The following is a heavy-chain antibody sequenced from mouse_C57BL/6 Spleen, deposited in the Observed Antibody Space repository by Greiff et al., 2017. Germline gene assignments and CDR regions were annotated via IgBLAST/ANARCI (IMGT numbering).Heavy chain of an antibody. CDR3: ARPYGNYVDYYAMDY. D-gene: IGHD2-1*01. V-gene: IGHV1-82*01. Sequence: QVQLQQSGPELVKPGASVKISCKASGYAFSSSWMNWVKQRPGKGLEWIGRIYPGDGDTNYNGKFKGKATLTADKSSSTAYMQLSSLTSEDSAVYSCARPYGNYVDYYAMDYWGQGTSVTVSS. CDR1: GYAFSSSW. J-gene: IGHJ4*01. CDR2: IYPGDGDT.